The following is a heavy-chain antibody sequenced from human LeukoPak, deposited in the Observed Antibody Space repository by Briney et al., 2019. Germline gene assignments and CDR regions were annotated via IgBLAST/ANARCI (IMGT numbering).Heavy chain of an antibody. J-gene: IGHJ4*02. Sequence: ASQTLSLTCTVSGGSISSGSYYWSWIRQPAGKGLEWIGRIYTSGSTNYNPSLKSRVTISVDTSKNQFSLKLSSVTAADTAVYYCARANKEYSYGTFDYWGQGTLVTVSS. CDR3: ARANKEYSYGTFDY. CDR1: GGSISSGSYY. D-gene: IGHD5-18*01. CDR2: IYTSGST. V-gene: IGHV4-61*02.